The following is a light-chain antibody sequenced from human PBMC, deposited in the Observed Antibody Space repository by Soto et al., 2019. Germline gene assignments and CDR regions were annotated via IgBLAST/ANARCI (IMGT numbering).Light chain of an antibody. CDR1: QSIDDK. J-gene: IGKJ1*01. CDR2: ATS. V-gene: IGKV3-15*01. CDR3: QQYKRWRT. Sequence: IAMTQSPATLSVSPGEGATLSCRAGQSIDDKLAWYQQRPGQAPRLLIYATSTRVAGIPARFSGSGSGTEFTLTISALQSEDFGIYYCQQYKRWRTFGQGTKVDIK.